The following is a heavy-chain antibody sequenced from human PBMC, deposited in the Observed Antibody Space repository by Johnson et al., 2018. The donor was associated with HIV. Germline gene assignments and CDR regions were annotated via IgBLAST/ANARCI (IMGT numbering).Heavy chain of an antibody. V-gene: IGHV3-33*06. Sequence: QVQLVESGGGLVQPGGSLRLSCAASGFTVSSNYMSWVRQAPGKGLAWVAVIWYDGSKKYYADSVKGRFPISRDNSKNTLYLQMNSLRAEDTAVYSFAKTRPYLYGSSGYYFGAFDICGQGTMVTVSS. J-gene: IGHJ3*02. CDR3: AKTRPYLYGSSGYYFGAFDI. CDR1: GFTVSSNY. CDR2: IWYDGSKK. D-gene: IGHD3-22*01.